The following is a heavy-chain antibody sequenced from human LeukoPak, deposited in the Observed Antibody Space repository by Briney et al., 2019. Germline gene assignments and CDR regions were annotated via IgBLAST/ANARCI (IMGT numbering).Heavy chain of an antibody. CDR2: ISAYNGNT. J-gene: IGHJ4*02. CDR3: ASYPYYYDSSGYYALGY. D-gene: IGHD3-22*01. Sequence: GASVKVFCKASGYTFTSYGISWVRQAPGQGLEWMGWISAYNGNTNYAQKLQGRVTMTTDTSTSTAYMELRSLRSDDTAVYYCASYPYYYDSSGYYALGYWGQGTLATVSS. V-gene: IGHV1-18*01. CDR1: GYTFTSYG.